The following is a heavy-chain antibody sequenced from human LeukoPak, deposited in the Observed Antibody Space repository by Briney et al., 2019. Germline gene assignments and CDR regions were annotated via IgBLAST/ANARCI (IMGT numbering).Heavy chain of an antibody. Sequence: GASVKVSCKASGGTFSSYAISWVRQAPGQGLEWMGGIIPIFGTANYAQKFQGRVTITADESTSTAYMELSSLRSEDTAVYYCATEDIVVVPEYYFDYWGQGTLVTVSS. J-gene: IGHJ4*02. D-gene: IGHD2-2*01. CDR3: ATEDIVVVPEYYFDY. CDR1: GGTFSSYA. V-gene: IGHV1-69*13. CDR2: IIPIFGTA.